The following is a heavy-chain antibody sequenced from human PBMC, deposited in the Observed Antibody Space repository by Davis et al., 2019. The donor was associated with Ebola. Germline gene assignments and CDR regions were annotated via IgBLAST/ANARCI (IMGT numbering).Heavy chain of an antibody. J-gene: IGHJ4*02. CDR1: GFNFNNYA. V-gene: IGHV3-30-3*01. CDR2: ISSDGNNK. Sequence: GESLKISCAASGFNFNNYAIHWVRQAPGKGLEWVALISSDGNNKYYADSVKGRLTISRDNSKNTLYLQMNSLRAEDTAVYYCASLLAAAGSTDYWGQGTLVTVSS. D-gene: IGHD6-13*01. CDR3: ASLLAAAGSTDY.